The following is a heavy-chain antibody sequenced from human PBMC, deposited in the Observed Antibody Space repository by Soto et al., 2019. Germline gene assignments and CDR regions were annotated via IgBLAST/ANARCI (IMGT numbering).Heavy chain of an antibody. CDR2: IIPMFGTP. D-gene: IGHD4-17*01. Sequence: QVQLEQSGAEVKKAGSSVKVSCKAFGGSVNSHAISWVRQAPGQGLEWMGGIIPMFGTPTYAQRFQAGVTISADESTSTVYLDLSILRSEVTAMYYCARSRNVAEFNDYGGNYHGFDIWGQGTMVTVSS. CDR3: ARSRNVAEFNDYGGNYHGFDI. CDR1: GGSVNSHA. J-gene: IGHJ3*02. V-gene: IGHV1-69*01.